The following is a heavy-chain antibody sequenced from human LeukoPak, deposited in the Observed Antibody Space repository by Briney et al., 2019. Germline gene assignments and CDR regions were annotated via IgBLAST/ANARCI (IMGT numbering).Heavy chain of an antibody. J-gene: IGHJ4*02. D-gene: IGHD1-20*01. Sequence: SETLSLTCAVYGGSFSGYYWSWIRQPPGKGLEWIGEINHSGSTNYNPSLKSRVTISVDTSKNQFSLKLSSVTAADTAVYYCARLDATPRGITGTAFDYWGQGTLVTVSS. CDR3: ARLDATPRGITGTAFDY. CDR2: INHSGST. V-gene: IGHV4-34*01. CDR1: GGSFSGYY.